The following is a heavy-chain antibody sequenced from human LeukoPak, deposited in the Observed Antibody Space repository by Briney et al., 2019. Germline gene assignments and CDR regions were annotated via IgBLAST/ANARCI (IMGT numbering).Heavy chain of an antibody. J-gene: IGHJ4*02. CDR2: INSDGSST. Sequence: GGSLRLSCAASGFTFSTYWMHWVRQAPGKGLVWVSRINSDGSSTTYADSVKGRFTISRDNSKNTLCLQMDSLGAEDTAIYYCAKGIQLMVYAPGSWGQGTLVTVSS. V-gene: IGHV3-74*01. CDR3: AKGIQLMVYAPGS. CDR1: GFTFSTYW. D-gene: IGHD2-8*01.